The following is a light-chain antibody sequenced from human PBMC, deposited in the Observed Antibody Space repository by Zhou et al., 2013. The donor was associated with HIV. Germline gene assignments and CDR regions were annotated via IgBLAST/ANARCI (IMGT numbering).Light chain of an antibody. CDR1: QSIASY. CDR3: QQSYSTPWT. J-gene: IGKJ1*01. Sequence: DIQMTQSPSSLSASVGDRVTVTCRTSQSIASYLNWYQQKPGKAPKLLIYGVSNLQSGVPSRFSGSGSGTEFTLTISTLQPEDSATYYCQQSYSTPWTFGQGTKVELK. V-gene: IGKV1-39*01. CDR2: GVS.